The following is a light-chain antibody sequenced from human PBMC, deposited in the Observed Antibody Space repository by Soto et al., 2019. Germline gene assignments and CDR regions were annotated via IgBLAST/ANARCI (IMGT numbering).Light chain of an antibody. V-gene: IGLV2-23*01. J-gene: IGLJ1*01. Sequence: QYALTQPASVSGSPGQSITISCTGTSSDVGSYNLVSWYQQHPGKAPKLMIYEGSKRPSGVSNRFSGSKSGNTASLTISGLQADDEADYHCCSYAGSSSLVFGTGTKVTVL. CDR3: CSYAGSSSLV. CDR1: SSDVGSYNL. CDR2: EGS.